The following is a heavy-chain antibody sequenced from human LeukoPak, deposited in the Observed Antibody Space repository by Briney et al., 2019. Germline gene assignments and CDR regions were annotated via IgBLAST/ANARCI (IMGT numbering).Heavy chain of an antibody. CDR3: TTITMVRGALVRP. Sequence: GGSLRLSCAASGFTFSNAWMSWVRQAPGKGLEWVSRIKSKTDGGTTDYAAPVKGRFTISRDDSKNTLYLQMNSLKTEDTAVYYCTTITMVRGALVRPWGQGTLVTVSS. D-gene: IGHD3-10*01. J-gene: IGHJ5*02. CDR2: IKSKTDGGTT. V-gene: IGHV3-15*01. CDR1: GFTFSNAW.